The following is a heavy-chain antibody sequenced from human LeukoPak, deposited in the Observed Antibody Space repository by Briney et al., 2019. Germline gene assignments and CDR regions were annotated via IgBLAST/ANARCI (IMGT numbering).Heavy chain of an antibody. D-gene: IGHD3-3*01. CDR1: GFIFNIYW. J-gene: IGHJ4*02. CDR2: ISSSSSYM. V-gene: IGHV3-21*01. CDR3: ARGAPPYSDFWSGYCTY. Sequence: GGSLRLSCAASGFIFNIYWMNWVRQAPGKGLEWVSSISSSSSYMFYADSVKGRFTVSRDNAKNSLYLQMNSLRADDTAVYYCARGAPPYSDFWSGYCTYWGQGTLVTVSS.